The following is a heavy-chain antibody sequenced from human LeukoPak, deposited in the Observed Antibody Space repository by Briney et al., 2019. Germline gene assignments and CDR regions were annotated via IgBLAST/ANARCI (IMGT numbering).Heavy chain of an antibody. V-gene: IGHV1-2*02. CDR1: GYTFTGYC. J-gene: IGHJ4*02. CDR3: ARDQIQLWLRPLDY. D-gene: IGHD5-18*01. Sequence: ASVKVSCKASGYTFTGYCMHWVRQAPGQGLEWMGWINPNSGGTNYAQKFQGRVTMTRDMSTSTVYMELSSLRSEDTAVYYCARDQIQLWLRPLDYWGQGTLVTVSS. CDR2: INPNSGGT.